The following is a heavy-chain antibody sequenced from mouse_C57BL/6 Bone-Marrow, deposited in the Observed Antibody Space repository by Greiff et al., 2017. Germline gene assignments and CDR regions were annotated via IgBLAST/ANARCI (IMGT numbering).Heavy chain of an antibody. D-gene: IGHD1-1*01. Sequence: QVQLQQPGAELVRPGTSVKLSCKASGYTFTSYWMHWVKQRPGQGLEWIGVIDPSDSYTNYNQKFKGKATLTVDTSSSTAYMQLSSLTSEDSAVYYCARPIYCYGSSLAYWGQGTLVTVSA. CDR2: IDPSDSYT. CDR3: ARPIYCYGSSLAY. J-gene: IGHJ3*01. CDR1: GYTFTSYW. V-gene: IGHV1-59*01.